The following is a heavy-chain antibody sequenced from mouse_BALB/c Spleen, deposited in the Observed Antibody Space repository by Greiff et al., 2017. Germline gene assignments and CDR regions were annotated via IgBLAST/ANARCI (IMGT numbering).Heavy chain of an antibody. V-gene: IGHV1S81*02. D-gene: IGHD1-1*02. J-gene: IGHJ2*01. Sequence: QVQLQQSGAELVKPGASVKLSCTASGYTFTSYYMYWVKQRPGQGLEWIGEINPSNGGTNFNEKFKSKATLTVDKSSSTAYMQLSSLTSEDSAVYYCTREVLWSYYIDYWGQGTTLTVSS. CDR1: GYTFTSYY. CDR2: INPSNGGT. CDR3: TREVLWSYYIDY.